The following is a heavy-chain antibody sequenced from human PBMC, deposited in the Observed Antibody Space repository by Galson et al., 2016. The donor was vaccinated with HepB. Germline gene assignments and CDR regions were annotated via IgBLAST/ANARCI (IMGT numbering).Heavy chain of an antibody. CDR3: ARDLYSSSSGQEGMDI. J-gene: IGHJ6*04. CDR2: INPSGTST. D-gene: IGHD6-6*01. Sequence: SVKVSCKASGYTFTNYYIHWVRQAPGRGLEWVGDINPSGTSTSYAQKFQGRVTVSRDTSTSTVYMELSSLRSEDTAVYYCARDLYSSSSGQEGMDIWGKGPRSPSPQ. V-gene: IGHV1-46*01. CDR1: GYTFTNYY.